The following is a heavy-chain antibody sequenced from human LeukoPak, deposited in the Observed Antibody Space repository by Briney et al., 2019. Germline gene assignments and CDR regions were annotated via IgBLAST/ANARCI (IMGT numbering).Heavy chain of an antibody. J-gene: IGHJ4*02. D-gene: IGHD1-26*01. CDR2: IYYSGST. Sequence: SETLSLTCTVSGGSIRSSYYYWGWIRQPPGKGLEWIGSIYYSGSTYYNPSLKSRVTISVDTSKNQFSLKLSSVTAADTAVYYCATYSGSYLTFDYWGQGTLVTVSS. CDR3: ATYSGSYLTFDY. V-gene: IGHV4-39*01. CDR1: GGSIRSSYYY.